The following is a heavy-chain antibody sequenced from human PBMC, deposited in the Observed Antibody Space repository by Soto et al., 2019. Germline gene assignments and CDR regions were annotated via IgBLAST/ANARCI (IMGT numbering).Heavy chain of an antibody. Sequence: XSVKVSCKASGYTFTSYGISWVRQAPGQGLEWMGWISAYNGNTNYAQKLQGRVTMTTDTSTSTAYMELRSLRSDDTAVYYCARDKGITMIVVAPFDYWGQGTLVTVSS. V-gene: IGHV1-18*01. D-gene: IGHD3-22*01. J-gene: IGHJ4*02. CDR1: GYTFTSYG. CDR2: ISAYNGNT. CDR3: ARDKGITMIVVAPFDY.